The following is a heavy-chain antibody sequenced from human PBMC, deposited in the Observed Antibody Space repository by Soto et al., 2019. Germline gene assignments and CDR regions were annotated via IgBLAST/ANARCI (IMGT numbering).Heavy chain of an antibody. CDR2: VSNSGGDT. J-gene: IGHJ4*02. Sequence: GGSLRLSGAASGFIYSSYAMSWVRQAPGKGLEWVSTVSNSGGDTYYAVSVKGRFTISRDNSKNTLYLQMNILRAEDTAVYYCAKILPAYLYGGFDYWGQGTRATVSS. D-gene: IGHD3-10*01. CDR3: AKILPAYLYGGFDY. CDR1: GFIYSSYA. V-gene: IGHV3-23*01.